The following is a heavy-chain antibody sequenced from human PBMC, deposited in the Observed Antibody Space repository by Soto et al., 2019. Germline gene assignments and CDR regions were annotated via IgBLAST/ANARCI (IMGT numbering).Heavy chain of an antibody. CDR2: INHSGST. D-gene: IGHD6-19*01. Sequence: QVQVQQWGAGLLKPSETLSLTCAVYDGSFSTYYWTWIRQPPGKGLEWIGEINHSGSTNYNPSLKSRVTMSVDTSKSQFSLKLNSVTAADMAVYYCARLRTINRIAVAGSLDYWGQGTLVTVSS. V-gene: IGHV4-34*01. CDR1: DGSFSTYY. J-gene: IGHJ4*02. CDR3: ARLRTINRIAVAGSLDY.